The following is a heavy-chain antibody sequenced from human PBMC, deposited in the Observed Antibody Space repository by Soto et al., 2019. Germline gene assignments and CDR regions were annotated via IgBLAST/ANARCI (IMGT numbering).Heavy chain of an antibody. J-gene: IGHJ3*02. CDR1: GFTVSNNY. Sequence: GGSLRLSCAASGFTVSNNYMNWVRQAPGKGLEWVSVIYSGGSTYYADSVKGRFAISRHTSKNTVDLQLNSLRAEDTAVYYCARGSSGYGYDTFDMWGQGTMVTVSS. V-gene: IGHV3-53*04. CDR2: IYSGGST. CDR3: ARGSSGYGYDTFDM. D-gene: IGHD5-12*01.